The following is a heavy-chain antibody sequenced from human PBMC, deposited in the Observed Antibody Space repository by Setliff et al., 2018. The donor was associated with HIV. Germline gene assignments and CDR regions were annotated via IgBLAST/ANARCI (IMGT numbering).Heavy chain of an antibody. V-gene: IGHV4-59*11. CDR3: ARAPYYDYRGLAVYYFDY. Sequence: PSETLSLTCSVSGDSIRSHFWSWIRQPPGKGLEWIGDIYYRGSTTYNPSLKSRITISVDTSKNHLSLKVSSLTAADTAVYYCARAPYYDYRGLAVYYFDYWGQGTLVTVSS. CDR1: GDSIRSHF. CDR2: IYYRGST. D-gene: IGHD3-22*01. J-gene: IGHJ4*02.